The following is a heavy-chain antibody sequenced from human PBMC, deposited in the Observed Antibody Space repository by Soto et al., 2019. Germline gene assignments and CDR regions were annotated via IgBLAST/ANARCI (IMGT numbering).Heavy chain of an antibody. CDR1: GGSISSGDYY. CDR3: ARVGVVVPAAIGGYFDY. V-gene: IGHV4-30-4*01. D-gene: IGHD2-2*01. Sequence: TLSLTFTVSGGSISSGDYYWSLIRQAPVKGLECIGYIYYSGSTYYNPSIKSRVTISVDTSKKQFSLKLSSVTAADTAVYYCARVGVVVPAAIGGYFDYWGQGNLVTV. CDR2: IYYSGST. J-gene: IGHJ4*02.